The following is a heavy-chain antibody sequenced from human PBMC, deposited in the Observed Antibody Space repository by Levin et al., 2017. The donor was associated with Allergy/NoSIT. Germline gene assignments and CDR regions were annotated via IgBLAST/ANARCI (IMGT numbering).Heavy chain of an antibody. D-gene: IGHD4-23*01. Sequence: GGSLRLSCAASGFTFSSYGMHWVRQAPGKGLEWVAVIWYDGSNKYYADSVKGRFTISRDNSKNTLYLQMNSLRAEDTAVYYCARDPPTYGANSFGAFDSWGQGTMVTVSS. J-gene: IGHJ3*02. CDR1: GFTFSSYG. V-gene: IGHV3-33*01. CDR3: ARDPPTYGANSFGAFDS. CDR2: IWYDGSNK.